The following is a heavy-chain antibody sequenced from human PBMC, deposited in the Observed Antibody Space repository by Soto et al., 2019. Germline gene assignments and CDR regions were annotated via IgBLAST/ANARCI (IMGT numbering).Heavy chain of an antibody. V-gene: IGHV1-18*04. D-gene: IGHD1-1*01. Sequence: QVQLVQSGAEVKRPGASVKVSCKASGYAFTTYIITWVRQAPGQGLEWMGWISAYSGNSNYAQKFQGRVTMTTDASTSTAYMELRSLRSDGTAVYYCARAPNWNYVDFWGQGTLVTVSS. CDR2: ISAYSGNS. CDR1: GYAFTTYI. CDR3: ARAPNWNYVDF. J-gene: IGHJ4*02.